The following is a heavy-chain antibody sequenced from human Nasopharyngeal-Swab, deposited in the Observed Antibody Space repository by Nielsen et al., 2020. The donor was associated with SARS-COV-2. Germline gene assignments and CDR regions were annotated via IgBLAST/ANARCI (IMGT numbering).Heavy chain of an antibody. CDR3: VRDAEMATIINGPAEFDY. J-gene: IGHJ4*02. D-gene: IGHD5-24*01. Sequence: GESLKISCAASGFTFSSYWMSWVRQAPGKGLEWVANIQQDGSETYYVDSVKGRFTISRDNTNNSLYLQMHSLRVEDTAVYYCVRDAEMATIINGPAEFDYWGQGTLVTVSS. CDR1: GFTFSSYW. V-gene: IGHV3-7*01. CDR2: IQQDGSET.